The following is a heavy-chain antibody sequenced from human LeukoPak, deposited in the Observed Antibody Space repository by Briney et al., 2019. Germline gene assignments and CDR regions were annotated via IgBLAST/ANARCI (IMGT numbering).Heavy chain of an antibody. D-gene: IGHD3-3*01. CDR2: IYYTGST. CDR1: GGSISSYY. CDR3: AREAQEWFHSAFDI. J-gene: IGHJ3*02. V-gene: IGHV4-59*01. Sequence: PSETLSLTCTVSGGSISSYYWSWIRQPPGKGLEWIGYIYYTGSTTYNPSLKSRVTMSVHTSRNELSLRLNSVTAADTAVYYCAREAQEWFHSAFDIWGQGTMVTVSS.